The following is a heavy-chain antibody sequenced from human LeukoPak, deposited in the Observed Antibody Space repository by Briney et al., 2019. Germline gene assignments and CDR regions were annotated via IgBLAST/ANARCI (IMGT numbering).Heavy chain of an antibody. CDR2: IIPIFGTA. V-gene: IGHV1-69*06. CDR3: AGAGFYYYYYMDV. Sequence: ASVKVSCKASGGTFSSYAISWVRQAPGQGLEWMGGIIPIFGTANYAQKFQGRVTITADKSTSTAYMELSSLRSEDTAVYYCAGAGFYYYYYMDVWGKGTTVTVSS. D-gene: IGHD3-9*01. CDR1: GGTFSSYA. J-gene: IGHJ6*03.